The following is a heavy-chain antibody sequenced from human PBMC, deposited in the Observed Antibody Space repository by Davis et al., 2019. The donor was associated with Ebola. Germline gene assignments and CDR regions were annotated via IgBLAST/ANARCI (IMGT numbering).Heavy chain of an antibody. J-gene: IGHJ4*02. V-gene: IGHV1-2*06. Sequence: ASVKVSCKASGYTFTGYYMHWVRQAPGQGLEWMGRINPNSGGTTYAQKFQGRVTMTRDTSISTAYMELSSLRSEDTAVYYCAREGRELATIYFDYWGQGTLVTGSS. CDR1: GYTFTGYY. CDR2: INPNSGGT. D-gene: IGHD5-24*01. CDR3: AREGRELATIYFDY.